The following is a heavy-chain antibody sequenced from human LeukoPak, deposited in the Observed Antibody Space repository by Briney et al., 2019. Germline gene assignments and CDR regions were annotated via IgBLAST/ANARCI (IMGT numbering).Heavy chain of an antibody. CDR3: VPTLTPGIAAAGTDRFVFLY. J-gene: IGHJ4*02. CDR1: GYTFTSYG. CDR2: ISAYNGNT. Sequence: VASVKVSCKASGYTFTSYGISWVRQAPGQGLEWMGWISAYNGNTNYAQKLQGRVTMTTDTSTSTAYMELRSLRSDDTAVYYCVPTLTPGIAAAGTDRFVFLYWGQGTLVTVSS. V-gene: IGHV1-18*01. D-gene: IGHD6-13*01.